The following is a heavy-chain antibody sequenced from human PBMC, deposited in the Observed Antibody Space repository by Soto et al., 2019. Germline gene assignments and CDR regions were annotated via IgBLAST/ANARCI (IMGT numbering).Heavy chain of an antibody. Sequence: EVQLVESGGVVVQPGGSLRLSCAASGFTFDDYTMHWVRQAPGKGLEWVSLISWDGGSTYYADSVKGRFTISRDNSKNSLYLQMNSLRTEDTAFYYCANLQTGYSSGWHENFDYWGQGTLVTVSS. CDR1: GFTFDDYT. CDR2: ISWDGGST. D-gene: IGHD6-19*01. CDR3: ANLQTGYSSGWHENFDY. V-gene: IGHV3-43*01. J-gene: IGHJ4*02.